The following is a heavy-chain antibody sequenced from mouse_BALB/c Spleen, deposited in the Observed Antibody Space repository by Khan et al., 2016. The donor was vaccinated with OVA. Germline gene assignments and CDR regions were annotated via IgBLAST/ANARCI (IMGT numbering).Heavy chain of an antibody. D-gene: IGHD2-4*01. CDR2: ISSGSATI. Sequence: EVELVESGGGLVQPGGSRKLSCAASGFTFSSFGMHWVRQAPEKGLEWVAYISSGSATIYYADIVKGRFTISRDNPKNTLFLQMSSLRSEDTAMYHCARSMITTWYFDVWGAGTTVTVSS. CDR3: ARSMITTWYFDV. V-gene: IGHV5-17*02. J-gene: IGHJ1*01. CDR1: GFTFSSFG.